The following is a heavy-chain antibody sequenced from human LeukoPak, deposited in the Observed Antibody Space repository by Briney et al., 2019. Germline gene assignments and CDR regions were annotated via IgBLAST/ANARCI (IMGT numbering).Heavy chain of an antibody. CDR1: GFTFSSYA. J-gene: IGHJ4*02. CDR3: ARTTYGDY. V-gene: IGHV3-23*01. D-gene: IGHD1-1*01. CDR2: ISASGGST. Sequence: GGSLRLSCAASGFTFSSYAMSWVRQAPGKGLEWVSAISASGGSTYYADSMKGRFTISRDNAKNSLYLQMSSLRAEDTAVYYCARTTYGDYWGQGTLVTVSS.